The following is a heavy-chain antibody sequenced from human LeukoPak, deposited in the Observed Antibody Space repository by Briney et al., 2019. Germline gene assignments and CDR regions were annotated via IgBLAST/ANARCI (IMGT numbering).Heavy chain of an antibody. D-gene: IGHD6-19*01. J-gene: IGHJ4*02. CDR1: GGSVSDYY. CDR3: ARRLVRIQRTKFDY. V-gene: IGHV4-59*02. CDR2: IYYTGST. Sequence: SETLSLTCTISGGSVSDYYWSWIRQSPGKGLEWIGYIYYTGSTTYNPSLKSRVTISVDTSKNQFSLKLSSVTAADTAVYYCARRLVRIQRTKFDYWGQGTLVTVSS.